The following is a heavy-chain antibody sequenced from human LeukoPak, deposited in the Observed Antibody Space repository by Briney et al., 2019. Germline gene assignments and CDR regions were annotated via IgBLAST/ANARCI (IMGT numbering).Heavy chain of an antibody. CDR1: SGSINNYY. J-gene: IGHJ3*02. V-gene: IGHV4-59*01. CDR2: ILSSEST. CDR3: ARTNQISETAFDI. Sequence: PSETLSLTCTVSSGSINNYYWSWIRQPPGKGLEWIGYILSSESTNYNPSVKRRVTISVDTSKNQFSLKLSSVTAADTAVYYCARTNQISETAFDIWGQGTMVIVSS. D-gene: IGHD1-14*01.